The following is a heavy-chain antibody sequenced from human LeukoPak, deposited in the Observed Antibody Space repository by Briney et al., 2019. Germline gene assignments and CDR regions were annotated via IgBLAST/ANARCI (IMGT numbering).Heavy chain of an antibody. CDR2: ISGSGGST. Sequence: PGGSLRLSCAASGFTFSSSWMNWVRQAPGKGLEWVSAISGSGGSTYYADSVKGRFTISRDNSKNTLYLQMNSLRAEDTAIYYCIVPAAVFDYWGQGTLVTVSS. CDR1: GFTFSSSW. J-gene: IGHJ4*02. D-gene: IGHD2-2*01. CDR3: IVPAAVFDY. V-gene: IGHV3-23*01.